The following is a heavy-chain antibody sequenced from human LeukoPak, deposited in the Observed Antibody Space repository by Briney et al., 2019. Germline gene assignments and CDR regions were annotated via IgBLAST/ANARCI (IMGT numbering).Heavy chain of an antibody. CDR2: INPSGGST. Sequence: GASVKVSCKASGYTFTSYDMHWVRQAPGQGLEWMGIINPSGGSTSYANKFQGRVTMTRDTSTSTVYMALSSLRSWDTAVSYCATGVRHWGQGTLVTVSS. J-gene: IGHJ4*02. CDR1: GYTFTSYD. V-gene: IGHV1-46*01. CDR3: ATGVRH. D-gene: IGHD1-1*01.